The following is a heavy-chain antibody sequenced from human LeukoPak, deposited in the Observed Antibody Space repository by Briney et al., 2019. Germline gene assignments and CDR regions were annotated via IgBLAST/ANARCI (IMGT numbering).Heavy chain of an antibody. Sequence: PSGTLSLTCTVSGGSISSSSYYWGWIRQAPGKGLEWIGSIYYSGNTYYNPSLKSRVTMSVDTSKNQFSLKLSSVTAADTAVYYCAGPAGTYWYFDLWGRGTLVTVSS. V-gene: IGHV4-39*07. D-gene: IGHD1-26*01. CDR3: AGPAGTYWYFDL. CDR1: GGSISSSSYY. CDR2: IYYSGNT. J-gene: IGHJ2*01.